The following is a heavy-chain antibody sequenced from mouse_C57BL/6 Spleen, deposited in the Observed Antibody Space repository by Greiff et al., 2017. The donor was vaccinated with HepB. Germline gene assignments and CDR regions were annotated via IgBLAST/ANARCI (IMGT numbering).Heavy chain of an antibody. CDR3: AREGGLGRDYFDY. D-gene: IGHD4-1*01. CDR1: GFTFGSYA. Sequence: EVKLVESGGGLVKPGGSLKLSCAASGFTFGSYAMSWVRQTPEKRLEWVATISDGGSYTYYPDNVKGRFTISRDNAKNNLYLQMSHLKSEDTAMYYCAREGGLGRDYFDYLGQGTTLTVSS. J-gene: IGHJ2*01. CDR2: ISDGGSYT. V-gene: IGHV5-4*01.